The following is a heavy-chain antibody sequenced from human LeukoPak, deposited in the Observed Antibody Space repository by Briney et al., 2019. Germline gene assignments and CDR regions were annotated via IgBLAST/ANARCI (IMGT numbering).Heavy chain of an antibody. J-gene: IGHJ4*02. CDR1: GGSISSYY. Sequence: NPSETLSLTCTASGGSISSYYWSWIRQPPGKGLEWIAYISDIGSINYNPSLKSRVTISLDTSKNQFSLKPSSVTAADTAVYYCAGHHPRNTVDFWGQGTLVTVSS. V-gene: IGHV4-59*08. CDR2: ISDIGSI. D-gene: IGHD2-8*02. CDR3: AGHHPRNTVDF.